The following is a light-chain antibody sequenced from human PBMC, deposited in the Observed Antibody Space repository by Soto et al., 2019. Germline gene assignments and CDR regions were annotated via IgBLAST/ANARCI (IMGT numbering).Light chain of an antibody. V-gene: IGKV3-20*01. CDR1: ESVSESQ. J-gene: IGKJ1*01. Sequence: IVLTQSPGTLSLSPGERATLSCRSSESVSESQLAWYQQKAGQAPGLLIYAISSRAAGIPDRFRGSGSGTDFTLTITRVEPEDFAMYFCQQYGSSRWTFAQGTKVEVK. CDR2: AIS. CDR3: QQYGSSRWT.